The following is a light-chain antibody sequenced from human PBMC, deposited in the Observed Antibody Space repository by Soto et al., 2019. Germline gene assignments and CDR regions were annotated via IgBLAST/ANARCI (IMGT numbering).Light chain of an antibody. CDR3: QQYNSYPLT. V-gene: IGKV1-5*03. CDR1: QSISSW. Sequence: DIQMTQSPSTLSASVGDRVTITCRARQSISSWLAWYQQKPGKAPNLLIYKASSLESGVPSRFSGSGSGTEFTLTISSLQPDDFATYYCQQYNSYPLTFGAGTKVEIK. CDR2: KAS. J-gene: IGKJ4*01.